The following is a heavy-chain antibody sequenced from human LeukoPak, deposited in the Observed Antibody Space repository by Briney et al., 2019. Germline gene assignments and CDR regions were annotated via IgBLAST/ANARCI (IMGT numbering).Heavy chain of an antibody. D-gene: IGHD3-10*01. J-gene: IGHJ6*02. CDR1: GFTVSSNY. V-gene: IGHV3-53*05. Sequence: PGGSLRLSCAASGFTVSSNYMSWVRQAPGKGLEWVSVIYSGGSTYYADSVKGRFTISRDNSKNTLYLQMNSLRAEDTAVYYCAKGGNDYYYYGMDVWGQGTTVTVSS. CDR2: IYSGGST. CDR3: AKGGNDYYYYGMDV.